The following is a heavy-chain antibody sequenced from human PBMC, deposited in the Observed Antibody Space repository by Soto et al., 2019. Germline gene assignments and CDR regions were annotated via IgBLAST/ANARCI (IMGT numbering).Heavy chain of an antibody. CDR2: ISGSGGST. V-gene: IGHV3-23*01. J-gene: IGHJ4*02. D-gene: IGHD4-17*01. CDR3: AKDRGKYGDYDG. Sequence: GGSLRLSCAASGFTFSSYAMSWVRQAPGKGLEWVSAISGSGGSTYYADSVKGRFTSSRDNSKNTLYLQMNSLRAEDTAVYYCAKDRGKYGDYDGWGQGTLVTVSS. CDR1: GFTFSSYA.